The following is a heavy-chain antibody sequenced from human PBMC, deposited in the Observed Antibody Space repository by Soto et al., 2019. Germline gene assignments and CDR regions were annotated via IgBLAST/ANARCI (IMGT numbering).Heavy chain of an antibody. CDR1: GGSISSGDYY. V-gene: IGHV4-30-4*01. D-gene: IGHD5-18*01. Sequence: QVQLQESGPGLVKPSQTLSLTCTVSGGSISSGDYYWSWIRQPPGKGLEWIGYIYYSGSTYYNPSLKSRVNISVDTSKNQFSLKLSSVTAADTAVYYCAREVSDRGYSYGIVSYYYGMDVWGQGTTVTVSS. CDR2: IYYSGST. J-gene: IGHJ6*02. CDR3: AREVSDRGYSYGIVSYYYGMDV.